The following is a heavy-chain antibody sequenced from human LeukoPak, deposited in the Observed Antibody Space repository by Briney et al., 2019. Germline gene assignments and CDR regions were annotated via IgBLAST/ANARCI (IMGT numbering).Heavy chain of an antibody. CDR1: GDSISGNYYY. V-gene: IGHV4-61*05. D-gene: IGHD1/OR15-1a*01. Sequence: SETLSLTCTVSGDSISGNYYYWGWIRQPPGKGLEWIGYIYYSGSTNYNPSLKSRVTISVDTSKNQFSLKLSSVTAADTAVYYCARGDNWNTQGFDYWGQGTLVTVSS. CDR3: ARGDNWNTQGFDY. CDR2: IYYSGST. J-gene: IGHJ4*02.